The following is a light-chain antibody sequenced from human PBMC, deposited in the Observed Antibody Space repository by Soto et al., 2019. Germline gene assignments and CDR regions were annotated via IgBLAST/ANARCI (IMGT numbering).Light chain of an antibody. J-gene: IGKJ2*01. V-gene: IGKV3-15*01. CDR2: GAS. CDR3: QQYHNWPPQYT. CDR1: QTVSSN. Sequence: EIVMTQSPATLSVSPGERATLSCRASQTVSSNLAWYQQKPVQAPRLLIHGASTRASGVPTRFSGSGSGTDFTLTISSLQSEDFAVYYCQQYHNWPPQYTFGQGTKLQIK.